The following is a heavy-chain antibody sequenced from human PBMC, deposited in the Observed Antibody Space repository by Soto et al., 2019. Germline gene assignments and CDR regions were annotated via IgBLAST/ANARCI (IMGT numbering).Heavy chain of an antibody. J-gene: IGHJ5*02. Sequence: GGSLRLSCAASGFIFENFGMSWVRQAPGKGLEWISSISGSGFKRYYADSVKGRFAISRDNSKSTVYLELNNLSAEDTAVYHCAKNQGVELVPLATVDWFDPWGQGSVVTVSS. D-gene: IGHD1-26*01. CDR3: AKNQGVELVPLATVDWFDP. V-gene: IGHV3-23*01. CDR1: GFIFENFG. CDR2: ISGSGFKR.